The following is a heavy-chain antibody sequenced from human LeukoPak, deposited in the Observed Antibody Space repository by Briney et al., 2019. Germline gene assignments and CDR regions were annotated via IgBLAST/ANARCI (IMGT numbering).Heavy chain of an antibody. CDR1: GYTFTSYG. Sequence: AASVKVSCKASGYTFTSYGISWVRQAPGQGLEWMGWINPNSGGTNYAQKFQGRVTMTRDTSISTAYMELSRLRSDDTAVYYCARDRAPYSGSYGMGDYWGQGTLVTVSS. CDR2: INPNSGGT. D-gene: IGHD1-26*01. CDR3: ARDRAPYSGSYGMGDY. J-gene: IGHJ4*02. V-gene: IGHV1-2*02.